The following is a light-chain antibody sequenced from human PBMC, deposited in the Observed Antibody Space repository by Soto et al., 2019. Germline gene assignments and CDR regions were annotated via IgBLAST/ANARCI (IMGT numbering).Light chain of an antibody. CDR1: TSDVGGYNS. CDR2: EVT. V-gene: IGLV2-14*01. Sequence: QSVLTQPASVSGSPGQSITISCTGTTSDVGGYNSVSWFQHHPDKAPKFIIYEVTLRPPGVSNRFSGSKSGNTASLTISGLQPEDEADYYCASYTTTGTVLFGGGTKLTV. J-gene: IGLJ2*01. CDR3: ASYTTTGTVL.